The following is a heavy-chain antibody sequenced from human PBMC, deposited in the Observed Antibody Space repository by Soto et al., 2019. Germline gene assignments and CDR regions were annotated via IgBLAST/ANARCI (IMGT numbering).Heavy chain of an antibody. CDR2: ISYDGSNK. V-gene: IGHV3-30*18. D-gene: IGHD1-20*01. Sequence: QVQLVESGGGVVQPGRSLRLSCAASGFTFSSYGMHWVRQAPGKGLEWVAVISYDGSNKYYADSVKGRFTISRDNSKNTLYLQMNSLRAEDTAVYYCAKEYKNYLDYWGQGTLVTVSS. CDR3: AKEYKNYLDY. CDR1: GFTFSSYG. J-gene: IGHJ4*02.